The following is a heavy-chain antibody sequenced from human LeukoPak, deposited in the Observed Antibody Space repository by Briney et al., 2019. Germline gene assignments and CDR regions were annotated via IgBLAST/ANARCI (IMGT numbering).Heavy chain of an antibody. CDR1: GGSISSYY. V-gene: IGHV4-59*01. CDR3: ASIGRLSKNAFDI. CDR2: IYYSGST. J-gene: IGHJ3*02. D-gene: IGHD6-25*01. Sequence: SETLSLTCTVSGGSISSYYWSWIRQPPGKGLEWIGYIYYSGSTNYNPSLKSRVTISVDTSKNQSSLKLSSVTAADTAVYYCASIGRLSKNAFDIWGQGTRVTVSS.